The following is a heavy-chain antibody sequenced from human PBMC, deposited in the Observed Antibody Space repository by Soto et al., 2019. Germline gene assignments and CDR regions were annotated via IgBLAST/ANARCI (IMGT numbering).Heavy chain of an antibody. CDR2: INHSGST. J-gene: IGHJ4*02. D-gene: IGHD2-2*01. Sequence: QVQLQQWGAGLLKPSETLSLTCAVYGGSFSGYYWSWIRQPPGKGLEWIGEINHSGSTNYNPSLKSRVTISVDTSKNQFSLKLSSVTAADTAVYYCAREEVVGDAHNDYWGQGTLVTVSS. V-gene: IGHV4-34*01. CDR1: GGSFSGYY. CDR3: AREEVVGDAHNDY.